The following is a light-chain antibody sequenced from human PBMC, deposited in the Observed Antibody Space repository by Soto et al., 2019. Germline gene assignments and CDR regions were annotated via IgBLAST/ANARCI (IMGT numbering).Light chain of an antibody. V-gene: IGKV3-20*01. J-gene: IGKJ5*01. CDR3: QQYTNAHGIT. CDR2: AAS. CDR1: QGVGNKY. Sequence: EIALTQSPGTLSLSPGERATLSCRASQGVGNKYLAWYQQRPGQAPSLRIYAASSRATGVPDRFSGSGSGTDFALTISRLEPEEFAVYYCQQYTNAHGITFGQGTRLEIK.